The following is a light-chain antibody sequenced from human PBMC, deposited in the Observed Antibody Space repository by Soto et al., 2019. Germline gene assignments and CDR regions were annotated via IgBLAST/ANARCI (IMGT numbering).Light chain of an antibody. J-gene: IGLJ2*01. CDR3: QSYDSRLSAVV. CDR2: DNS. CDR1: SSNIGAGFD. Sequence: QSVLTQPPSVSAAPGQKVTISCSGSSSNIGAGFDVHWYQQLPGTAPKLLIYDNSNRPSGVPDRFSGSKSGTSASLAITGLQAEDGTDYYCQSYDSRLSAVVFGGGTKLTVL. V-gene: IGLV1-40*01.